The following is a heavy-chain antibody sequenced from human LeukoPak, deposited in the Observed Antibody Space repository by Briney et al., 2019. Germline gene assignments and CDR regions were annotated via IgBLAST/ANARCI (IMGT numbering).Heavy chain of an antibody. CDR2: ISGSGGST. J-gene: IGHJ4*02. Sequence: GGSLRLSCAASGFTFSSYAMSWVRQAPGKGLEWVSAISGSGGSTYYADSVKGRFTISRDNSKNTLYLQMNSLRAEDTAVYYCAKDRMVFGVVIRFRYFDYWGQGTLVTVSS. CDR1: GFTFSSYA. CDR3: AKDRMVFGVVIRFRYFDY. V-gene: IGHV3-23*01. D-gene: IGHD3-3*01.